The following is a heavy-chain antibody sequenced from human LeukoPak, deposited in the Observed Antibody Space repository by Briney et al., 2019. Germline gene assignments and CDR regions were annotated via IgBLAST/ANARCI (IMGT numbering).Heavy chain of an antibody. J-gene: IGHJ3*02. CDR1: GGSHSSSSYY. CDR2: IYYSGST. Sequence: SETLSLTCTVSGGSHSSSSYYLGWIREPPGKGLEWIVSIYYSGSTYYNPSLKSRVTISVDTSKNQFSLKLSSVTAADTAVYYCALQSRYYDSSGYYIYHAFDIWGQGTMVTVSS. D-gene: IGHD3-22*01. V-gene: IGHV4-39*07. CDR3: ALQSRYYDSSGYYIYHAFDI.